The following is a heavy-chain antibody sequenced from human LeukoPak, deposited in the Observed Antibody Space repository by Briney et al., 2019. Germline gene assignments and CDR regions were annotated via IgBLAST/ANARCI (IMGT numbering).Heavy chain of an antibody. CDR3: ARDRLSFSSSINWFDP. V-gene: IGHV1-3*01. D-gene: IGHD6-13*01. Sequence: ASVKVSCKASGYTFTSYAIHWVRQAPGQRLEWMGWINAGNGNTKYSQKFQGRVTITRDTSASTAYMELSSLRSEDTAVYYCARDRLSFSSSINWFDPWGQGTLVTVSS. CDR1: GYTFTSYA. CDR2: INAGNGNT. J-gene: IGHJ5*02.